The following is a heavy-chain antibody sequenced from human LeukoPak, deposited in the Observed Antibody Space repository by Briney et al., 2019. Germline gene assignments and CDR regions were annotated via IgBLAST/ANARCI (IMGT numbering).Heavy chain of an antibody. CDR2: IYSGGST. V-gene: IGHV3-53*01. D-gene: IGHD6-19*01. CDR3: AILHSSGWYVEYFQH. CDR1: GFTVSSNY. Sequence: GGSLRLTCAASGFTVSSNYMSWVSQAPGKGLEWVSVIYSGGSTYYADSVKGRFTISRDNSKNTLYLQMNSLRAEDTAVYYCAILHSSGWYVEYFQHWGQGTLVTVSS. J-gene: IGHJ1*01.